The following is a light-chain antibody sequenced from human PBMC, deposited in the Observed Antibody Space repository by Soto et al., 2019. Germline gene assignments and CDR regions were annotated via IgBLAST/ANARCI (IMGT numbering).Light chain of an antibody. J-gene: IGLJ1*01. V-gene: IGLV2-14*01. CDR2: DVS. CDR1: SSDVGGYDY. CDR3: SSYASSSTDYV. Sequence: QSALTQPASVSGSPGQSITISCTGTSSDVGGYDYVSWYQQHPGKAPKLMIYDVSTRPSGVSNRSSGSKSGNTASLTISGLQAEDEADYYCSSYASSSTDYVFGTGTQLTVL.